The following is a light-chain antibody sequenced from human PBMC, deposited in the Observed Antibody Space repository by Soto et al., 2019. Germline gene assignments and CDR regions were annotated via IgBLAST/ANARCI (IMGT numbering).Light chain of an antibody. V-gene: IGLV2-14*01. Sequence: QSALTQPASVSGSPGQSITISCTGTSSDVGAYNHVSWFQQHPGKAPKLMIYDVTNRPSGVSNRFSGSKSGNTASLTISGLQAEDEADYYCSSYTSTVTVVFGGGTKVTVL. CDR2: DVT. J-gene: IGLJ2*01. CDR1: SSDVGAYNH. CDR3: SSYTSTVTVV.